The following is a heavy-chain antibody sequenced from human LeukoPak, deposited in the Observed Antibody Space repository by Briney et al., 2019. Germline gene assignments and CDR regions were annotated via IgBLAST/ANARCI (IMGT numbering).Heavy chain of an antibody. CDR2: MNPNSGNT. V-gene: IGHV1-8*01. CDR1: VYTFTSYD. D-gene: IGHD2-15*01. CDR3: ARGSVAGRDYYYMDV. Sequence: GASVKVSCKASVYTFTSYDINWVRQATGQGLEWMGWMNPNSGNTAYAQKFQGRVTMTRDTSISTAYMELRSLRSDDTAVYYCARGSVAGRDYYYMDVWGKGTTVTVS. J-gene: IGHJ6*03.